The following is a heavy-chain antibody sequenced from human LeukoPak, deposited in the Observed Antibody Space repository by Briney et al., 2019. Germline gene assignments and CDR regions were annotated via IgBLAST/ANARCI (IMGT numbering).Heavy chain of an antibody. V-gene: IGHV6-1*01. J-gene: IGHJ3*02. Sequence: SQTLSLTCAISGDSVSSNSAAWNWIRQSPSSGLEWLGRAYYKSKWYNDYALSVKSRVTINPDTSRNQLSLQLNSVTPEGTAVYYCARGWFGFDIWGQGTMVTVSS. D-gene: IGHD3-10*01. CDR3: ARGWFGFDI. CDR1: GDSVSSNSAA. CDR2: AYYKSKWYN.